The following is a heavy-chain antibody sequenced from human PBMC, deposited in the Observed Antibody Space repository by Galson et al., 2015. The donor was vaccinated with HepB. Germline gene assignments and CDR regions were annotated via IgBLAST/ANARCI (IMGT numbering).Heavy chain of an antibody. CDR2: ISRSSSNR. J-gene: IGHJ6*02. CDR1: GFTFSTYS. V-gene: IGHV3-48*02. D-gene: IGHD2-2*01. Sequence: SLRLSCAASGFTFSTYSMNWVRQAPGKGLEWTSYISRSSSNRYYADSVNGRFTISRDDAKNSLYLQMNSLRDGDTAVYYCTRDRYCTSTTCSGYYYGMDVWGQGTTVTVSS. CDR3: TRDRYCTSTTCSGYYYGMDV.